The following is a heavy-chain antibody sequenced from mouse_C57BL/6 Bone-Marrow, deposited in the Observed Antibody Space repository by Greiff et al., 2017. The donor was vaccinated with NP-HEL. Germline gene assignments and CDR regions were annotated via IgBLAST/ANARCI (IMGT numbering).Heavy chain of an antibody. CDR3: ARKELYWYFDV. CDR2: INSDGGST. J-gene: IGHJ1*03. Sequence: EVKLQQSGGGLVQPGESLKLSCESNEYEFPSHDMSWVRKTPEKRLELVAAINSDGGSTYYPDTMERRFIISRDNTKKALYLQMSSLRSEDTALYYCARKELYWYFDVWGTGTTVTVSS. V-gene: IGHV5-2*01. CDR1: EYEFPSHD.